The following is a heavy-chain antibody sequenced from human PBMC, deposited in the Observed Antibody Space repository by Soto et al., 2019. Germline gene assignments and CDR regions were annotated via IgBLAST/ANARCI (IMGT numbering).Heavy chain of an antibody. Sequence: PSETLSLTCTVSGGSISSYYWTWIRQPAGKGLEWIGRIHTSGSTNYNPSLKSRVTISVDTSKNQFSLKLSSVTAADTAVYYCARDAARRGVGWFDPWGQGTLVTVSS. CDR3: ARDAARRGVGWFDP. D-gene: IGHD6-6*01. V-gene: IGHV4-4*07. CDR1: GGSISSYY. J-gene: IGHJ5*02. CDR2: IHTSGST.